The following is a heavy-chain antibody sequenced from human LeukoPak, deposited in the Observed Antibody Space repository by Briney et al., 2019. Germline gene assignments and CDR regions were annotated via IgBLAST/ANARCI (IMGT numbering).Heavy chain of an antibody. CDR1: GGALSSYH. Sequence: SETLSLTCTVSGGALSSYHWSWIRQSPGRGLEWLGHISYRGNTGYNPALKSRVTISVDMFHNQFSLKLSSVTAADTAVYYCAGTYYFDSSGHYFGGNGFDIWGQGTMVTVSS. CDR2: ISYRGNT. J-gene: IGHJ3*02. CDR3: AGTYYFDSSGHYFGGNGFDI. V-gene: IGHV4-59*12. D-gene: IGHD3-22*01.